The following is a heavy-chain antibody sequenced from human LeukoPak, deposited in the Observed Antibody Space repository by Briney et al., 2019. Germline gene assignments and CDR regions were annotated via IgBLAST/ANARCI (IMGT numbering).Heavy chain of an antibody. CDR2: ISSSSSYT. J-gene: IGHJ4*02. Sequence: GGSLRLSCAASGFTFSDYYMSWIRQAPGKGLEWVSYISSSSSYTNYADSVKGRFTISRDNTKNSLYLQMNSLRAEDTAVYYCARRPYYYGSSGYYDDYWGQGTLVTVSS. CDR3: ARRPYYYGSSGYYDDY. V-gene: IGHV3-11*03. CDR1: GFTFSDYY. D-gene: IGHD3-22*01.